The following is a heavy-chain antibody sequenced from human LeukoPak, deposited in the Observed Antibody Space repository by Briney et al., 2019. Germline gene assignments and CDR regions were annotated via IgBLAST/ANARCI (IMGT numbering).Heavy chain of an antibody. Sequence: PSETLSLTCTVSGGSISSYYWSWIRQPPGKGLEWIGDIYYSGSTNYNPSLKSRVTISVDTSKNQSSLKLSSVTAADTAVYYCARGGEVTALSFDYWGQGTLVTVSS. V-gene: IGHV4-59*01. CDR3: ARGGEVTALSFDY. CDR1: GGSISSYY. J-gene: IGHJ4*02. D-gene: IGHD2-21*02. CDR2: IYYSGST.